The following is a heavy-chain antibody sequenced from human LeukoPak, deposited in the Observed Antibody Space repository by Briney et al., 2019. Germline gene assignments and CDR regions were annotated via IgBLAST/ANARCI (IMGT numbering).Heavy chain of an antibody. CDR2: ISWNSGSI. J-gene: IGHJ6*03. Sequence: PGGSLRLSCAASGFTFDDYAMHWVRQAPGKGLEWVSGISWNSGSIGYADSVKGRFAISRDNAKNSLYLQMNSLRAEDMALYYCAKDIGRSGYYYYMDVWGKGTTVTVSS. CDR3: AKDIGRSGYYYYMDV. CDR1: GFTFDDYA. V-gene: IGHV3-9*03.